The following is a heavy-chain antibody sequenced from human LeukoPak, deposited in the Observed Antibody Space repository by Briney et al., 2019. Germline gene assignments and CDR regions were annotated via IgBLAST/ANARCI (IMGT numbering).Heavy chain of an antibody. CDR2: IKSKTDGGTT. Sequence: GGSLRLSCAASGFTFSNAWMSWVRQAPGKGLEWVGRIKSKTDGGTTDYAAPVKGRFTISRDDSKNTLYLQMDSLKTEDTAVYYCTTQNDGSSFDYWGQGTLVTVSP. CDR3: TTQNDGSSFDY. CDR1: GFTFSNAW. D-gene: IGHD1-1*01. J-gene: IGHJ4*02. V-gene: IGHV3-15*01.